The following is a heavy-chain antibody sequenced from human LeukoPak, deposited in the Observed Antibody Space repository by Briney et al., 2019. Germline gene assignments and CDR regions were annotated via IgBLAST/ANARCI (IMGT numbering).Heavy chain of an antibody. V-gene: IGHV4-34*01. CDR1: GGSFSGYY. J-gene: IGHJ4*02. Sequence: SETLSLTCAVYGGSFSGYYWSWIRQPPGKGLEWIGEINHSGSTNYNPSLKSRVTISVDTSKNQFSLKLSSVTAADTAVYYCARGGGIAAAGSLFDYWGQGTLVTVSS. D-gene: IGHD6-13*01. CDR2: INHSGST. CDR3: ARGGGIAAAGSLFDY.